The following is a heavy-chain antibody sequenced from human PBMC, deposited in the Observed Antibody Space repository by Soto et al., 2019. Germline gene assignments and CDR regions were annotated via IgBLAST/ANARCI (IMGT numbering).Heavy chain of an antibody. Sequence: EVQLLESGGGLVQPGGSLRLSCAASGFTFNAYAMSWVRQAPGKGLEWVSTISERGDNTHYTESVKGRFTISRDNSKNGLYLQMDSLIVEYTSVYYCAKEPPYSHDTSGFWGPMGYLVQGNLVTVSS. CDR3: AKEPPYSHDTSGFWGPMGY. CDR2: ISERGDNT. CDR1: GFTFNAYA. J-gene: IGHJ4*02. V-gene: IGHV3-23*01. D-gene: IGHD3-22*01.